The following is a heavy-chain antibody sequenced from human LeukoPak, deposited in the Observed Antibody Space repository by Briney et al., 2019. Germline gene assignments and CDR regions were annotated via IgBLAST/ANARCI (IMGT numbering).Heavy chain of an antibody. CDR1: GYSFTAYY. V-gene: IGHV1-2*02. Sequence: ASVKVSCKASGYSFTAYYLHWVRQAPGQGLDWMGWINPKSGDTNYAQKFQGRVTMTRDTSISTAYMELSSLRSEDTAVYYCARGQGYSNSHHDYWGQGTLVTVSS. CDR3: ARGQGYSNSHHDY. J-gene: IGHJ4*02. CDR2: INPKSGDT. D-gene: IGHD6-6*01.